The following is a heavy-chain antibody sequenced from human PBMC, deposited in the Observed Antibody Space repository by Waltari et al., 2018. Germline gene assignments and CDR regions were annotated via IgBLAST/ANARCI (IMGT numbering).Heavy chain of an antibody. D-gene: IGHD3-16*01. CDR2: TYYRSKWYN. V-gene: IGHV6-1*01. Sequence: QVQLQQSGPGLVKPSPTPSLTCATPGDSVSNNNGAWNWIRQSPPGGLEWLGSTYYRSKWYNDYVDSVKGRITIDPDTAKNQFSLQLHFVTPEDTAVYFCARGWAVDSWGQGTLVTVSS. J-gene: IGHJ4*02. CDR1: GDSVSNNNGA. CDR3: ARGWAVDS.